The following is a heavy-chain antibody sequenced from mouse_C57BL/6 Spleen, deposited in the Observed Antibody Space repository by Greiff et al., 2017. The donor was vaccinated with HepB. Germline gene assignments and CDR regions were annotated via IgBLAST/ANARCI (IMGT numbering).Heavy chain of an antibody. CDR3: ARPLYYSNPGGFAY. V-gene: IGHV1-69*01. Sequence: QVHVKQPGAELVMPGASVKLSCKASGYTFTSYWMHWVKQRPGQGLEWIGEIDPSDSYTNYNQKFKGKSTLTVDKSSSTAYMQLSSLTSEDSAVYYCARPLYYSNPGGFAYWGQGTLVTVSA. J-gene: IGHJ3*01. CDR2: IDPSDSYT. D-gene: IGHD2-5*01. CDR1: GYTFTSYW.